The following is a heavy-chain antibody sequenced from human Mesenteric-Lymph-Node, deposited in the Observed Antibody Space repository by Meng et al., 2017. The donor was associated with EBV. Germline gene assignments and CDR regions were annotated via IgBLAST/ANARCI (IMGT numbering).Heavy chain of an antibody. D-gene: IGHD4-11*01. CDR3: AREGTTVTRWFDP. J-gene: IGHJ5*02. CDR1: GDSVSSGNNY. Sequence: QLQPPESGPGLVKPSETLSPTGNVSGDSVSSGNNYWSWIRQSPGRGLEWIGNIYFTGSTFYNPALKSRVTISGDTSKNQFSLKLTSVTAADTAVYYCAREGTTVTRWFDPWGPGTLVTVSS. CDR2: IYFTGST. V-gene: IGHV4-61*01.